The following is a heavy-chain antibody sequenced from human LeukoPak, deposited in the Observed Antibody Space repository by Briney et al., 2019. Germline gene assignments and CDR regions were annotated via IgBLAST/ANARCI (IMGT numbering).Heavy chain of an antibody. CDR1: GGSISSSSYF. V-gene: IGHV4-39*07. CDR2: IYYSGNT. CDR3: ARGTGSGYSGYDLGYFDY. J-gene: IGHJ4*02. D-gene: IGHD5-12*01. Sequence: PSETLSPTCTVSGGSISSSSYFWGWIRQPPGKGLEWIGSIYYSGNTYYNPSLKSRVTMSVDTSKNQFSLRVSSVTAADTAVYYCARGTGSGYSGYDLGYFDYWGQGTLVTVSS.